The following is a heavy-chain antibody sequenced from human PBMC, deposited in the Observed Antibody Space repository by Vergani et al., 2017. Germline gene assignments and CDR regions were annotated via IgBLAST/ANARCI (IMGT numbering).Heavy chain of an antibody. CDR1: GFTFSSYW. J-gene: IGHJ4*02. D-gene: IGHD3-10*01. V-gene: IGHV3-7*03. CDR3: ARDLPYYYGSGISPEFLMASPDY. Sequence: EVQLVESGGGLVQPGGSLRLSCAASGFTFSSYWMSWVRQAPGKGLEWVANIKQDGSEKYYVDSVKGRFTISRDNAKNSLYLQMNSLRAEDTAVYYCARDLPYYYGSGISPEFLMASPDYWGQGTLVTVSS. CDR2: IKQDGSEK.